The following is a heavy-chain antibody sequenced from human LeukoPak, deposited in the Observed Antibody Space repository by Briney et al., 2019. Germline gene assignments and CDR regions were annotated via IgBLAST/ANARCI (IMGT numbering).Heavy chain of an antibody. CDR2: IYYSGST. CDR1: GGSISSSSYY. V-gene: IGHV4-39*01. J-gene: IGHJ6*03. D-gene: IGHD3-3*01. CDR3: ARGSITIFGVVTPAYYYMDV. Sequence: SETLSLTCTVSGGSISSSSYYWGWIRQPPGKGLEWIGSIYYSGSTYYNPSLKNRVTISVDTSKNQFSLKLSSVTAADTAVYYCARGSITIFGVVTPAYYYMDVWGKGTTVTVSS.